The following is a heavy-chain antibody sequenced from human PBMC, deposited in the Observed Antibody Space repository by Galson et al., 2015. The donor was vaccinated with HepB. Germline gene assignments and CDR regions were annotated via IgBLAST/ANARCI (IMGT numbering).Heavy chain of an antibody. CDR2: ISSSSSTI. V-gene: IGHV3-48*02. Sequence: SLRLSCAASGFTFSSYSMNWVRQAPGKGLEWVSYISSSSSTIYYADSVKGRFTISRDNAKNSLYLQMNSLRDEDTAVYYCARDSFPTGDYGDCAFDIWGQGTMVTVSS. CDR3: ARDSFPTGDYGDCAFDI. CDR1: GFTFSSYS. J-gene: IGHJ3*02. D-gene: IGHD7-27*01.